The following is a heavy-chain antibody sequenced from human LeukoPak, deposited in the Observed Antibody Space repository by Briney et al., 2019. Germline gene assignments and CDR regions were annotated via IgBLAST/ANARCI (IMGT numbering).Heavy chain of an antibody. CDR2: ISGSGGST. CDR3: AKAGTSGWYFEKGDY. CDR1: GFTFSSYA. Sequence: SGGSLRLSCAASGFTFSSYAMSSVRQAPGKGLEWVSAISGSGGSTYYADSVKGRFTISRDNSKNTLYLQMNSLRAEDTAVYYCAKAGTSGWYFEKGDYWGQGTLVTVSS. D-gene: IGHD6-19*01. V-gene: IGHV3-23*01. J-gene: IGHJ4*02.